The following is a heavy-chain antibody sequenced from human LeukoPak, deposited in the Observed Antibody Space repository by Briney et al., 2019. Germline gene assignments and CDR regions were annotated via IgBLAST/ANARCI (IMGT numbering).Heavy chain of an antibody. D-gene: IGHD3-10*01. Sequence: ASVKVSCKASGYTFIGYYVHWVRQAPGQGLEWMGWINSKSGGTNYAQKFQGRVAMTRDTSISTAYMELSRLRSGDTAVYYCARGGYYGSGNDFRFDPWGQGTLVTVSS. J-gene: IGHJ5*02. CDR2: INSKSGGT. V-gene: IGHV1-2*02. CDR1: GYTFIGYY. CDR3: ARGGYYGSGNDFRFDP.